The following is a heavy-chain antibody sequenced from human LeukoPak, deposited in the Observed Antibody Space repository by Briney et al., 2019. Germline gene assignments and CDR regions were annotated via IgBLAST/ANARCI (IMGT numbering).Heavy chain of an antibody. Sequence: GGSLRLSCAASGFTFSSYGMHWVRQAPGKGLEWVAVISYDGSNKYYADSVKGRFTISRDNSKNTLYLQMNSLRAEDTAVYYCARVFGGYETFDYWGQGTLVTVSS. CDR3: ARVFGGYETFDY. D-gene: IGHD5-12*01. J-gene: IGHJ4*02. V-gene: IGHV3-30*03. CDR1: GFTFSSYG. CDR2: ISYDGSNK.